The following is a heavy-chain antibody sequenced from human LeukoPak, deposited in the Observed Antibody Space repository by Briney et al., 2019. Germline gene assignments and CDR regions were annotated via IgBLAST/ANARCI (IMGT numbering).Heavy chain of an antibody. CDR2: ISWNSGSI. Sequence: GGSLRLSCAASGFTFDDYAMHWVRQAPGKGLEWVSGISWNSGSIGYADSVKGRFTISRDNAKNSLYLQMNSLRAEDTALYYCAKVIGGSNGYGPYYYGMDVWGQGTTVTVSS. CDR1: GFTFDDYA. D-gene: IGHD3-16*01. J-gene: IGHJ6*02. V-gene: IGHV3-9*01. CDR3: AKVIGGSNGYGPYYYGMDV.